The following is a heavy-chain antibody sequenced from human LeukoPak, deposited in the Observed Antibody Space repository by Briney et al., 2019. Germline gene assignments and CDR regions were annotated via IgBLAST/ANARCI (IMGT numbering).Heavy chain of an antibody. D-gene: IGHD6-19*01. CDR1: GFTLITYW. CDR3: ARGSGWTDY. Sequence: GGSLRLSCAASGFTLITYWMTWVRQAPGKGLEWVANIKEDGSDKYYVDSVKGRFTISRDNAKNSVYLQMNSLRAEDTAVYYCARGSGWTDYWGQGTLVTVSS. CDR2: IKEDGSDK. J-gene: IGHJ4*02. V-gene: IGHV3-7*01.